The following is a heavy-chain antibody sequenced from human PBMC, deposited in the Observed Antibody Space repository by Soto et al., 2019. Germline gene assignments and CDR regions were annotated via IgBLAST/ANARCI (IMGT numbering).Heavy chain of an antibody. V-gene: IGHV1-46*03. J-gene: IGHJ6*02. CDR1: GYTFTSYY. Sequence: ASVKVSCKASGYTFTSYYMHWVRQAPGQGLEWMGIINPSGGSTSYAQKFQGRVTMTRDTSTSTVYMELSSLRSEDTAVYYCARAPCPHSSGYYYYYYGMDVWGQGTTVTVSS. CDR2: INPSGGST. CDR3: ARAPCPHSSGYYYYYYGMDV. D-gene: IGHD3-22*01.